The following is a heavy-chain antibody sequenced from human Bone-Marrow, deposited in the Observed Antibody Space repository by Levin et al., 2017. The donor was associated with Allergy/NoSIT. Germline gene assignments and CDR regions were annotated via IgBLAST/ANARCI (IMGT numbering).Heavy chain of an antibody. CDR1: GGSISTTGHH. Sequence: PSETLSLTCTVSGGSISTTGHHWSWIRQPPGKGLEWIGYVYYLGSTNYNPSLKSRVTISVDTSKNQFSLKLSSVTAADTAVYYCARGYCSSTNCYRSWFDPGGQGTLVTVSS. CDR2: VYYLGST. V-gene: IGHV4-61*08. J-gene: IGHJ5*02. D-gene: IGHD2-2*02. CDR3: ARGYCSSTNCYRSWFDP.